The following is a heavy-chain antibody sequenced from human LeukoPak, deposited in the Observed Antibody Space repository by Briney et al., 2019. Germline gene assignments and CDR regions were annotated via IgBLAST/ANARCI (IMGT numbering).Heavy chain of an antibody. J-gene: IGHJ5*02. D-gene: IGHD2-15*01. CDR2: ISSSSSYI. CDR3: ARDVCSGGSCYRMLFDP. Sequence: GGSLRLSCAASGFTFSSYSMNWVRQAPGKGLEWVSSISSSSSYIYYADSVKGRFTISRDNAKNSLYLQMNSLGSEDTGVYYCARDVCSGGSCYRMLFDPWGQGTLVTVSS. CDR1: GFTFSSYS. V-gene: IGHV3-21*01.